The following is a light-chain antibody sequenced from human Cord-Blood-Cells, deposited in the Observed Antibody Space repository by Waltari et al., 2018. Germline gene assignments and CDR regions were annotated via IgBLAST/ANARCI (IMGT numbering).Light chain of an antibody. CDR1: QGISSY. CDR3: QQYYRYAWT. Sequence: IRMTQSPSSFSASTGDRVPITCRASQGISSYLAWYQQKPGKAPKLLIYAAATCQSGVPSRVSGSGAGTDFTLTIRCLQFEDLATYYFQQYYRYAWTFGQGTKVEIK. CDR2: AAA. J-gene: IGKJ1*01. V-gene: IGKV1-8*01.